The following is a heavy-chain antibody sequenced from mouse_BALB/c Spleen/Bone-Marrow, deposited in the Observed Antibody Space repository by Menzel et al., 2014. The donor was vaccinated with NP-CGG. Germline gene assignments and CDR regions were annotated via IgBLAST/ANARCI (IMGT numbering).Heavy chain of an antibody. CDR3: ASLDVFAY. Sequence: QAGAELVKPGASVKLSCTASGFNIKDTYMHWVKQRPEQGLAWIGRIDSANGNTKYEPKFQGRATITADTSSNTPYLQFSNLTSEDTAVYYCASLDVFAYWGQGTPVTVS. V-gene: IGHV14-3*02. CDR1: GFNIKDTY. J-gene: IGHJ3*01. CDR2: IDSANGNT.